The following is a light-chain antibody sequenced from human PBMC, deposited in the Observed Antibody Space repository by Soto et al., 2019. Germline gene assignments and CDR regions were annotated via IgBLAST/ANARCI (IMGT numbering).Light chain of an antibody. Sequence: QSVLTQPASVSGSPGQSITISCTGTISVVGGYNTVSWYQQRPGKVPKLMIHDVSDRPSWVSDRFSGSKSGNTASLTISGLQAEDEADYYCSSYTTSISYVFGSGTKVTVL. V-gene: IGLV2-14*01. J-gene: IGLJ1*01. CDR2: DVS. CDR1: ISVVGGYNT. CDR3: SSYTTSISYV.